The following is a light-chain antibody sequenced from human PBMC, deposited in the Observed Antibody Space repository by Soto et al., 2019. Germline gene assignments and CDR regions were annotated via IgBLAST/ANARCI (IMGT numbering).Light chain of an antibody. CDR1: QSVSSS. Sequence: IMMSKSPATLSVSPGERATLSCRASQSVSSSLVWYQQKPGQAPRLLIVGASTRATGIPARFSGSGSGTEFTLTISILQPDDFATYCCQQYNSYSCTFGQGTKV. V-gene: IGKV3-15*01. CDR3: QQYNSYSCT. J-gene: IGKJ1*01. CDR2: GAS.